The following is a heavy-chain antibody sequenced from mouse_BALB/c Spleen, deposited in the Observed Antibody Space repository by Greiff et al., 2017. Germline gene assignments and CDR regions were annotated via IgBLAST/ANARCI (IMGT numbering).Heavy chain of an antibody. D-gene: IGHD1-1*01. CDR2: IRLKSNNYAT. CDR3: TRPVVPWWYFDV. CDR1: GFTFSNYW. Sequence: EVKLEESGGGLVQPGGSMKLSCVASGFTFSNYWMNWVRQSPEKGLEWVAEIRLKSNNYATHYAESVKGRFTISRDDSKSSVYLQMNNLRAEDTGIYYCTRPVVPWWYFDVWGAGTTVTVSS. J-gene: IGHJ1*01. V-gene: IGHV6-6*02.